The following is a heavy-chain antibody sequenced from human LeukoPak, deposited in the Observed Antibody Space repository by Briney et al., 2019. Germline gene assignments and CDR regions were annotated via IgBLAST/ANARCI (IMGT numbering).Heavy chain of an antibody. J-gene: IGHJ5*02. CDR2: MNPNSGNT. CDR1: GYTFTSYG. CDR3: ARGGMVQLERRGWFDP. V-gene: IGHV1-8*02. Sequence: ASVKVSCKASGYTFTSYGISWVRQAPGQGLEWMGWMNPNSGNTGYAQKFQGRVTMTRNTSISTAYMELSSLRSEDTAVYYCARGGMVQLERRGWFDPWGQGTLVTVSS. D-gene: IGHD1-1*01.